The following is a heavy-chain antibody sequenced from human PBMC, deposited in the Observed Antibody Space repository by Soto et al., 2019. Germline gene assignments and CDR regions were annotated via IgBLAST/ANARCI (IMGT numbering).Heavy chain of an antibody. D-gene: IGHD6-13*01. V-gene: IGHV1-18*01. CDR3: ARLYSSSTDGAGYYFDY. CDR1: GYTFTSYV. J-gene: IGHJ4*02. Sequence: ASVNVSCKASGYTFTSYVISWVRQAPGQGLEWMGWISAYNGNTNYAQKLQGRVTMTTDTSTSTAYMELRSLRSDDTAVYYCARLYSSSTDGAGYYFDYWGQGTLVTVSS. CDR2: ISAYNGNT.